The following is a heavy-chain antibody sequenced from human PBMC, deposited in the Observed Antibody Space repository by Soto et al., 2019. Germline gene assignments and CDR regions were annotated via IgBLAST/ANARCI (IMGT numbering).Heavy chain of an antibody. J-gene: IGHJ4*02. CDR2: IRNKANNHAT. CDR3: TRVSVTPFDY. CDR1: GFDFSGSA. Sequence: GGSLRLSCVASGFDFSGSAIHWVRQASGKGLEWVARIRNKANNHATTYTASVEGRFILSRDDSKNTAYLEMNSLKTEDTALYFCTRVSVTPFDYWGQGTLVTVSS. V-gene: IGHV3-73*01. D-gene: IGHD4-17*01.